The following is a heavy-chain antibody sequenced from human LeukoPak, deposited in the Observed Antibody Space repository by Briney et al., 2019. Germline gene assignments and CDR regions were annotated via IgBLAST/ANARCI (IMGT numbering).Heavy chain of an antibody. V-gene: IGHV3-7*01. CDR1: GFTFSIYW. D-gene: IGHD3-10*01. CDR3: AREQHPITDPRDYYYYGMDV. CDR2: IKQDGSEK. J-gene: IGHJ6*02. Sequence: GGSLRLSCAASGFTFSIYWMSEVRQAPGKGLEWVANIKQDGSEKYYVDSVKGRFTISRDNAKNSLYLQMNSLRAEDTAVYYCAREQHPITDPRDYYYYGMDVWGQGTTVTVSS.